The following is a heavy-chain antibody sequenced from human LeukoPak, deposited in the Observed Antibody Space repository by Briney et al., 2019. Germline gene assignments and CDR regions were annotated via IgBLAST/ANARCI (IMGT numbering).Heavy chain of an antibody. Sequence: GGSLRLSCAASGFSFSSYAMSWVRQAPGKGLEWVSTISASGGITYYADSVKGRFTISRDTSKNTLYLQMNSLRAEDTAVYYCAKLYGSSRNLDYWGQGTLVTVSS. CDR2: ISASGGIT. V-gene: IGHV3-23*01. CDR3: AKLYGSSRNLDY. CDR1: GFSFSSYA. J-gene: IGHJ4*02. D-gene: IGHD1-14*01.